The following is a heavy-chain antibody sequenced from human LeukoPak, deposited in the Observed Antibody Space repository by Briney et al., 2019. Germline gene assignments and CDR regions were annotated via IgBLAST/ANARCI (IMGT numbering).Heavy chain of an antibody. CDR2: IKDDGSEE. Sequence: PGGSLRLSCAASGFNFNNYWMSWLRQAPGKGLEWVANIKDDGSEEYYVDSVKGRFTFSRDNSKNTVFLQMNSLRVEDTAVYYCARVLNPTTGGAFDIWGLGTMVTVSS. V-gene: IGHV3-7*03. CDR3: ARVLNPTTGGAFDI. CDR1: GFNFNNYW. J-gene: IGHJ3*02. D-gene: IGHD7-27*01.